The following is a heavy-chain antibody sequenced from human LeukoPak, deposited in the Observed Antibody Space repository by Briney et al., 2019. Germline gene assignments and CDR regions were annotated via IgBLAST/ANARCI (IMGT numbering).Heavy chain of an antibody. J-gene: IGHJ4*02. CDR2: IRYDGSNK. CDR3: ARLSGYDWESFYDY. V-gene: IGHV3-30*02. CDR1: GFTFSSYG. Sequence: GGSLRLSCAASGFTFSSYGMHWVRQAPGKGLEWVAFIRYDGSNKYYADSVKGRFTISRDNSKNTLYLQMNSLRAEDTAVYYCARLSGYDWESFYDYWGQGTLVTVSS. D-gene: IGHD5-12*01.